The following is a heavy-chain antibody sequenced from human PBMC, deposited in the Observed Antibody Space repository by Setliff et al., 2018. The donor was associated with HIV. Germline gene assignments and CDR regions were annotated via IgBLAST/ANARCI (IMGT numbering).Heavy chain of an antibody. CDR1: GYTFNDSF. CDR2: ITPDSGGT. V-gene: IGHV1-2*02. CDR3: ARAGGASCSYWGCHDILTGKYNDYYYHMDV. J-gene: IGHJ6*03. D-gene: IGHD3-9*01. Sequence: ASVKVSCKASGYTFNDSFIHWVRQAPGQGLEWMGWITPDSGGTNYAQKFQGRVTMTRDTSISTAYMELSSLRSDDTAVYYCARAGGASCSYWGCHDILTGKYNDYYYHMDVWGKGTTVTVSS.